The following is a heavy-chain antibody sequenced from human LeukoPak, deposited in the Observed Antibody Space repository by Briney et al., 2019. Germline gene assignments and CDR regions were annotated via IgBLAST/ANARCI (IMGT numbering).Heavy chain of an antibody. V-gene: IGHV3-21*01. CDR2: IGRGSSYI. CDR3: ARDGMTGGDWFDP. CDR1: GFTFSSYS. Sequence: GGSLRLSCAASGFTFSSYSMNWVRQAPGKGLEWVSSIGRGSSYIYYADSVKGRFTISRDNAKNSLYLQMNSLRAEDTAVYYCARDGMTGGDWFDPWGQGILVTVSS. D-gene: IGHD3-9*01. J-gene: IGHJ5*02.